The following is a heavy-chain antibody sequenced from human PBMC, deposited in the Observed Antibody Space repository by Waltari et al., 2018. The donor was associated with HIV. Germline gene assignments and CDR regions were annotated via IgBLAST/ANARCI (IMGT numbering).Heavy chain of an antibody. CDR2: INHSGST. D-gene: IGHD2-15*01. CDR3: ATLPYGGRWY. Sequence: QLQLQQWGAGLLKPSETLSLTCAVYGGSFSGYQWGLIRQPPGRGLEWFGEINHSGSTNSHPSLKSRVTISVDTSENQFSLKLSSVTAADTAVYYCATLPYGGRWYWGQGTLVTVSS. V-gene: IGHV4-34*01. J-gene: IGHJ4*02. CDR1: GGSFSGYQ.